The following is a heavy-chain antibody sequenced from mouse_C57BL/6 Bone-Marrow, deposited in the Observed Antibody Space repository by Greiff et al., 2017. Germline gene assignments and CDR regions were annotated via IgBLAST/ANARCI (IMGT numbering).Heavy chain of an antibody. CDR1: GFTFSDYG. D-gene: IGHD1-1*01. V-gene: IGHV5-17*01. J-gene: IGHJ4*01. CDR3: ARPYGSSFLRVYYAMDY. CDR2: ISSGSSTI. Sequence: EVQGVESGGGLVKPGGSLKLSCAASGFTFSDYGMHWVRQAPEKGLEWVAYISSGSSTIYYADTVKGRFTISRDNAKNTLFLQMTSLRSEDTAMYYCARPYGSSFLRVYYAMDYWGQGTSVTVSS.